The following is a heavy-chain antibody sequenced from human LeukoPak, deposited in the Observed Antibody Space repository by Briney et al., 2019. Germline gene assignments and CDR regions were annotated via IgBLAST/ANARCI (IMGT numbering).Heavy chain of an antibody. CDR3: ARVRYDFWSGYFYFDY. CDR1: GGSISSYY. CDR2: IYFLGSP. D-gene: IGHD3-3*01. J-gene: IGHJ4*02. V-gene: IGHV4-59*01. Sequence: PSETLSLTCTVSGGSISSYYWSWIRQPPGKGVEGVGVIYFLGSPNSTPSLKSRLTISVDTSKTQFSLKLSSVTAADTAVYYCARVRYDFWSGYFYFDYWGQGTLVTVSS.